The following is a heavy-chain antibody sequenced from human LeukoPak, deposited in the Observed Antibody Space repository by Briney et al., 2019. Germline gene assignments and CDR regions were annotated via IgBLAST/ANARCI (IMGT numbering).Heavy chain of an antibody. CDR1: GYTFTSYY. D-gene: IGHD2-2*01. V-gene: IGHV1-46*01. Sequence: ASVKVSCKASGYTFTSYYMHWVRQAPGQGLEWMGIINPSGGSTSYAQKFQGRVTMTRDTSTSTVYMELSSLRSEDTAVYYCARGLKGYCSSTSCTTGNYYYMDVWGKGTTVTVSS. J-gene: IGHJ6*03. CDR3: ARGLKGYCSSTSCTTGNYYYMDV. CDR2: INPSGGST.